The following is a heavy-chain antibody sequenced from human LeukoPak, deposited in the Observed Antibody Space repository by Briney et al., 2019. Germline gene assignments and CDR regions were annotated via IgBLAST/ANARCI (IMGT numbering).Heavy chain of an antibody. Sequence: GAPRLSCTASGFTLGDYAMSWGRPAPGEGVEWGGFLRSKAYGGTTEYAAFVKGRFTISRDDSKSIAYLQMNSLKTEDTAVYYCTREDDSSGYYFQYFQHWGQGTLVTVSS. CDR3: TREDDSSGYYFQYFQH. V-gene: IGHV3-49*04. CDR2: LRSKAYGGTT. J-gene: IGHJ1*01. CDR1: GFTLGDYA. D-gene: IGHD3-22*01.